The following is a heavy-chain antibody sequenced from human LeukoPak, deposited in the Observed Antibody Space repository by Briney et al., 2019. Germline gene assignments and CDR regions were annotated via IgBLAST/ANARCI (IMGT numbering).Heavy chain of an antibody. J-gene: IGHJ4*02. V-gene: IGHV4-4*07. CDR3: ARDLGWGSPVAY. D-gene: IGHD3-16*01. CDR1: GGSISSYF. CDR2: IYGGGSTTYNPSP. Sequence: SETLSLTCIVSGGSISSYFWNWIRQPAGKGLEWIGKIYGGGSTTYNPSPNYNPSLKSRVTMSMDTSNNEFSLSLTSVTAAVTAVYYCARDLGWGSPVAYWGQGILVTVSS.